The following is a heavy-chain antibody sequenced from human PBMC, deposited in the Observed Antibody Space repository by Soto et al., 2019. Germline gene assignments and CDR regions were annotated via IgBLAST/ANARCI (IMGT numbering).Heavy chain of an antibody. D-gene: IGHD1-26*01. CDR2: IYYSGST. V-gene: IGHV4-31*03. CDR3: AREGGIVGATAADY. J-gene: IGHJ4*02. CDR1: GGSISSGGYY. Sequence: QVQLQESGPGLVKPSQTLSLTCTVSGGSISSGGYYWSWIRQHPGKGLEWIGYIYYSGSTYYNPSLKTRVTISVATSKTQFSLKLSSVTAAATAVYYCAREGGIVGATAADYWGQGTLVTVSS.